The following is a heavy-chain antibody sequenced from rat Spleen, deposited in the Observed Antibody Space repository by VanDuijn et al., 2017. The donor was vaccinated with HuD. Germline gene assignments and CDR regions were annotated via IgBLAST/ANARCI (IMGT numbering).Heavy chain of an antibody. Sequence: QVQLKESGPGLVQPSQTLSLTCTVSGFSLTSYTVSWVRQPPGKGLEWIAAISSGGSTYYNSALKSRLSISRDTSKSQVFLKINSLQTEDTAMYFCARSGRDWGQGVMVTVSS. J-gene: IGHJ2*01. CDR1: GFSLTSYT. CDR2: ISSGGST. CDR3: ARSGRD. D-gene: IGHD4-3*01. V-gene: IGHV2-6*01.